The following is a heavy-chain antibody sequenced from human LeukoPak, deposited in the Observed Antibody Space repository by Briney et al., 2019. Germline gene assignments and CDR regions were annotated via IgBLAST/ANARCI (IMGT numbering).Heavy chain of an antibody. CDR3: ARSVAIGASGILFDY. D-gene: IGHD3-10*01. V-gene: IGHV1-2*02. Sequence: GASVKVSCKASGYTFTDYYMHWVRQAPGQGLEWMGWINPNSGGTNYAQNFQGRATLTRDTSISTAYMELSRLTSDDTAVYYCARSVAIGASGILFDYWGQGTLVTVSS. CDR2: INPNSGGT. CDR1: GYTFTDYY. J-gene: IGHJ4*02.